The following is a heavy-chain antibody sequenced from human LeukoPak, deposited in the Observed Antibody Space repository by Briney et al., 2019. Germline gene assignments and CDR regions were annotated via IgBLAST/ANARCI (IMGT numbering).Heavy chain of an antibody. J-gene: IGHJ4*02. CDR2: IYYSGST. V-gene: IGHV4-59*01. CDR1: GGSISSYY. CDR3: ARGSRRITGDY. D-gene: IGHD3-10*01. Sequence: SETLSLTCTVSGGSISSYYWSWIRQPPGKGLEWIGYIYYSGSTNYNPSLKSRVTISVDTSKNQFSLKLSSVTAADTAVYYCARGSRRITGDYWGQGTPVTVSS.